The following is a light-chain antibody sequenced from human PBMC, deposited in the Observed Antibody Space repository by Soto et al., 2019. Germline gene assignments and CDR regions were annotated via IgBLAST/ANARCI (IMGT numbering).Light chain of an antibody. CDR1: QSISSN. V-gene: IGKV3-11*01. CDR2: DAS. Sequence: EVVLTHSPVTLSLSPGQRATLSFSSSQSISSNLAWYQQKPGQAPRLLISDASNRATGIPARFSGSGSGTDFTLTISSLEPEDFAVYYCQQRSNWPPEWTFGQGTKVDI. J-gene: IGKJ1*01. CDR3: QQRSNWPPEWT.